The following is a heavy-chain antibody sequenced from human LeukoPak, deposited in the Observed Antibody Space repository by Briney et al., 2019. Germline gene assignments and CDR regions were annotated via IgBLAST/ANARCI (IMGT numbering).Heavy chain of an antibody. J-gene: IGHJ5*02. D-gene: IGHD3-10*01. CDR3: ANDFRYYFGSGTAS. CDR1: GFTFSSYV. Sequence: GGSLRLSCAASGFTFSSYVMFWVREAPGKGLEWVSYLTGSGGAADYADSVKGRFTTSRDNSKNTVYLQMNSLSAEDTAIYYCANDFRYYFGSGTASWGQGTLVTVSS. CDR2: LTGSGGAA. V-gene: IGHV3-23*01.